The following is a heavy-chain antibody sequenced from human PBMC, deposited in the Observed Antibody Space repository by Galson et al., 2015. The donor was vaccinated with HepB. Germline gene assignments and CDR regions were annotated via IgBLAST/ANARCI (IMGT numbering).Heavy chain of an antibody. CDR2: IGTAGDP. D-gene: IGHD6-19*01. V-gene: IGHV3-13*05. J-gene: IGHJ6*02. CDR1: GFTFSSYD. Sequence: SLRLSCAASGFTFSSYDMHWVRQATGKGLEWVSAIGTAGDPYYPGSVKGRFTISRENAENSLYLQMNSLRAGDTAVYYCARASVAGAPGYYYYGMDVWGQGTTVTVSS. CDR3: ARASVAGAPGYYYYGMDV.